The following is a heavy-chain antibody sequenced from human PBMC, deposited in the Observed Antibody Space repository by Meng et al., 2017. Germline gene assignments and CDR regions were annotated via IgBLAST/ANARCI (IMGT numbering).Heavy chain of an antibody. V-gene: IGHV6-1*02. CDR2: AYYRSKWYH. CDR3: ARGSYSFDS. D-gene: IGHD1-26*01. CDR1: GDSVSGNSAA. Sequence: LQQLGPGLVKPSHPLPPSFAISGDSVSGNSAAWNWIRQSPSRGLEWLGRAYYRSKWYHDYAESVKSRISIDPDTSKNQFSLQLRSVTPEDSAVYYCARGSYSFDSWGQRTLVTVSS. J-gene: IGHJ4*02.